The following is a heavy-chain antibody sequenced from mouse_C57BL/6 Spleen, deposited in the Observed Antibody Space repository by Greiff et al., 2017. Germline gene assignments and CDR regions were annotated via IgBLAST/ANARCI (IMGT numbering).Heavy chain of an antibody. CDR3: ARKADYYGSSYGYFDV. Sequence: VQLQQPGAELVMPGASVKLSCKASGYTFTSYWMHWVKQRPGQGLEWIGEIDPSDSYTNYNQKFKGKSTLTVDKSSSTAYMQLSSLTSEDSAVYYCARKADYYGSSYGYFDVWGTGTTVTVSS. CDR1: GYTFTSYW. J-gene: IGHJ1*03. D-gene: IGHD1-1*01. CDR2: IDPSDSYT. V-gene: IGHV1-69*01.